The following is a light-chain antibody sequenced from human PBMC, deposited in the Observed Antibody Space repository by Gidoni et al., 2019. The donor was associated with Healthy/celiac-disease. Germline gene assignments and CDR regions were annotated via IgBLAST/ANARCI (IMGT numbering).Light chain of an antibody. Sequence: DIQMTQSPSSLSASVGDRVTITCRASQSISSYLNWYQQKPGKAPKLLIYASSSLQSGVPSRSGGSGSGTDFTLTISSLQPEDFATYYCQQSYSTPYTFGQGTKLEIK. CDR3: QQSYSTPYT. CDR2: ASS. V-gene: IGKV1-39*01. J-gene: IGKJ2*01. CDR1: QSISSY.